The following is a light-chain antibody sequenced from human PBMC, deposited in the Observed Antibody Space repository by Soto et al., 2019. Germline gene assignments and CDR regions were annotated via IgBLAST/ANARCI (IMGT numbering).Light chain of an antibody. V-gene: IGKV1-39*01. CDR2: AAS. CDR1: QSISIY. J-gene: IGKJ5*01. Sequence: DIQMTQSPSSLSASVGDRVTITCRASQSISIYLNWYQQKPGKAPKLLIYAASSLQSGVPSRFSGSGSETDFTLTITSLQPEDFATYYCQQSYSTPMYTFGQGTRLEIK. CDR3: QQSYSTPMYT.